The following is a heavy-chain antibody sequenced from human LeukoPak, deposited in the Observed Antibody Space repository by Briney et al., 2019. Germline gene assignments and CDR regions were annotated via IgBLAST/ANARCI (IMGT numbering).Heavy chain of an antibody. CDR1: GGALRRGDYY. CDR3: ARDYYGSGSYWT. D-gene: IGHD3-10*01. CDR2: IYYSWST. V-gene: IGHV4-30-4*01. J-gene: IGHJ4*02. Sequence: SQTPSLTPPVSGGALRRGDYYRGWVRQPPGEGPGWVGYIYYSWSTYYNPSLKSRVTISVDTSKKQISLKLNSVTAADTAVYYCARDYYGSGSYWTWGQGTLVTVSS.